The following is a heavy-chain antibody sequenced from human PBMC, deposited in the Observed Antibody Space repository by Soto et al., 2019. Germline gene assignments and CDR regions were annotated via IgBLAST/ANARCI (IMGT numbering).Heavy chain of an antibody. J-gene: IGHJ5*01. V-gene: IGHV4-59*01. CDR3: ARDKWFGPVNWFHX. CDR2: IYYSGST. Sequence: PSETLCLTCTVSGSSISSYYWSWIRQPPGKGLEWILYIYYSGSTNYNPSLKSRVTISVDTSKKQFYLKLSSVTAAETAVYYCARDKWFGPVNWFHXWGQGTLVTVSX. D-gene: IGHD3-10*01. CDR1: GSSISSYY.